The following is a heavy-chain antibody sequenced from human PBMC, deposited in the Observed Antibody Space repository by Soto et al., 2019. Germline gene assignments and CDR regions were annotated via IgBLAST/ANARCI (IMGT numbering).Heavy chain of an antibody. D-gene: IGHD2-15*01. CDR1: GFTFSSYG. Sequence: QVQLVESGGGVVQPGRSLRLSCAASGFTFSSYGMHWVRQAPGKGLEWVAVISYDGSNKYYADSVKGRFTISRDNSKNTLYLQMNSLRAEDTAVYYCAKDGQGIVPSTYYFDYWGQGTLVTVSS. V-gene: IGHV3-30*18. CDR3: AKDGQGIVPSTYYFDY. J-gene: IGHJ4*02. CDR2: ISYDGSNK.